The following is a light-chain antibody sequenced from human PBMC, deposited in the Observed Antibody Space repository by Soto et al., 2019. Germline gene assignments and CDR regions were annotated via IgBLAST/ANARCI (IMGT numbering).Light chain of an antibody. CDR1: QSISSY. CDR2: AAS. J-gene: IGKJ4*01. CDR3: QQTYTSPLT. V-gene: IGKV1-39*01. Sequence: DLQMTQSPSSLSASVGDRVTITCRASQSISSYLNWYQQKPGKAPKVLIYAASSLQSGVPSRFSGSRSGTDFTLTISSLQPVDFATYYCQQTYTSPLTFGGGTKVEIK.